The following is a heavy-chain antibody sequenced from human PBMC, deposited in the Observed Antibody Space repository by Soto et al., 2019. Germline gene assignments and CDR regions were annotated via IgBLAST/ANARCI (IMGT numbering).Heavy chain of an antibody. J-gene: IGHJ6*02. CDR3: ARGGYCSGGSCFGYYYFGMDV. CDR1: GGSFSSYY. D-gene: IGHD2-15*01. V-gene: IGHV4-59*01. CDR2: IYSIGST. Sequence: PSETLSLTCTVSGGSFSSYYWSWIRQPPGKGLEWIGYIYSIGSTNYNPSLKSRVTLSVDTYKKQFSLKLTSVTAADTAVYYCARGGYCSGGSCFGYYYFGMDVWGQGTTVTVSS.